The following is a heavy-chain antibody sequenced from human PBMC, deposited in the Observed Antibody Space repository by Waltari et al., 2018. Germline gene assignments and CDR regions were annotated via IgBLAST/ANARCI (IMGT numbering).Heavy chain of an antibody. CDR2: INPNSGGT. D-gene: IGHD3-22*01. CDR1: GYTFTGYY. CDR3: ARERPLGSSGYYYYYYGMDV. J-gene: IGHJ6*02. Sequence: QVQLVQSGAEVKKPGASVKVSCKASGYTFTGYYMHWVRQAPGQGLEWMGWINPNSGGTNYAQKFQGWVTMTRDTSISTAYMELSRLRSDDTAVYYCARERPLGSSGYYYYYYGMDVWGQGTTVTVSS. V-gene: IGHV1-2*04.